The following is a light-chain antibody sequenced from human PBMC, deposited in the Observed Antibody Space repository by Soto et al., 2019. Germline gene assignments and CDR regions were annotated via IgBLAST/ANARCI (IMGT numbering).Light chain of an antibody. J-gene: IGLJ2*01. V-gene: IGLV1-47*01. CDR1: SSNIGSNH. CDR2: RNN. CDR3: AAWDDTLSGHVV. Sequence: QSVLTQPPSASGTPGQTVTISCSGSSSNIGSNHVYWYQQFPGTAPKLLIYRNNQRPSGVPDRFSGSKSGTSASLAISGLRSEDEADYYCAAWDDTLSGHVVFGGGTKVTVL.